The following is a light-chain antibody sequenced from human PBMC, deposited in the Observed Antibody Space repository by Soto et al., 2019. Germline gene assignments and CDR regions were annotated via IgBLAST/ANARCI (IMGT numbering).Light chain of an antibody. CDR2: GAS. J-gene: IGKJ2*01. V-gene: IGKV3-20*01. CDR1: QSVSSGD. CDR3: LQYGNSPYT. Sequence: EIALTQSPGTLSLSPGERATLSCRTSQSVSSGDFAWYQHRPGQAHRLVIYGASTRATGVPDRVSGSGSGTDFTLTISGLEPDDFAVYFCLQYGNSPYTFGQGTKLEMK.